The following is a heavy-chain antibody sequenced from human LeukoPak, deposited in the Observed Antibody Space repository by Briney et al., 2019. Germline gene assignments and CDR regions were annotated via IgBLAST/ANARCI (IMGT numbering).Heavy chain of an antibody. CDR2: MSFDVNNK. D-gene: IGHD2-2*02. J-gene: IGHJ4*02. CDR3: ARGYCTSSSCYNDY. CDR1: GFTFGTYA. V-gene: IGHV3-30*04. Sequence: PGGSLRLSCVTSGFTFGTYAFHWVRQAPGKGLEWVATMSFDVNNKYYADSVRGRFTISRDNSKNTLYLQMNSLRAEDTAVYSCARGYCTSSSCYNDYWGQGTLVTVSS.